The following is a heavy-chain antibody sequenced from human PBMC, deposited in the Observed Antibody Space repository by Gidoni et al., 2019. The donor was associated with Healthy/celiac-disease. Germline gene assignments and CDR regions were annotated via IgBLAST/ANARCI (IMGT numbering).Heavy chain of an antibody. D-gene: IGHD6-13*01. V-gene: IGHV3-48*01. CDR2: ISSSSSTI. Sequence: EVQLVESGGGLVQPGGSLRLSCAAAGFTFSSYSRNWVRQAPGKGLEWVSYISSSSSTIYYAYSVKGRFTISRDNAKNSLYLQMNSLRAEYTAVYYCASLGGPWAAAGPGRYWGQGTLVTVSS. CDR3: ASLGGPWAAAGPGRY. J-gene: IGHJ4*02. CDR1: GFTFSSYS.